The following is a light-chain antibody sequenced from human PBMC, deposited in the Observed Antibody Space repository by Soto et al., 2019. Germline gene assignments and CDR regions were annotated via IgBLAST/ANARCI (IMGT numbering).Light chain of an antibody. Sequence: DIQMTQSPSTLSASVGDRVTITCRASQSISSWLAWYQQKPGKAPKLLIYKASSLESGVPSRFSGSGSGTDFTFTISSLQPEDIATYYCQQYDNLLTWTFGQGTKVDIK. CDR3: QQYDNLLTWT. CDR2: KAS. CDR1: QSISSW. J-gene: IGKJ1*01. V-gene: IGKV1-5*03.